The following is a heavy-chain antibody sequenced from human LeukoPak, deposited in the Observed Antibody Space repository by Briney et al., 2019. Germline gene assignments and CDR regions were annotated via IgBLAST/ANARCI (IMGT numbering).Heavy chain of an antibody. CDR1: GGSISSSPW. J-gene: IGHJ4*02. Sequence: SGTLSLTCAVSGGSISSSPWWSWVRPPPGKGLEWIGEIYHSGDTNYNPSLKSRVTISVDKSKNQFSLKLRSVTAADTAVYYCARAENGFNIKVPVYWGQGTLVTVSS. D-gene: IGHD5-24*01. CDR3: ARAENGFNIKVPVY. CDR2: IYHSGDT. V-gene: IGHV4-4*02.